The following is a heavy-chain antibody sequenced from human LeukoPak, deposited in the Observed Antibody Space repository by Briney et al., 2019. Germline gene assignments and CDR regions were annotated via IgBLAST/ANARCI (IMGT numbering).Heavy chain of an antibody. CDR1: GFTVSSNY. CDR3: AREIRYYFDY. J-gene: IGHJ4*02. D-gene: IGHD3-16*01. Sequence: PGGSVRLSCAASGFTVSSNYMSWVRQAPGKGLEWVSVIYSGGSTYYADSVKGRFTISRDNSKNTLYLQMNSLRAEDTAVYYCAREIRYYFDYWGQGTLVTVSS. V-gene: IGHV3-53*01. CDR2: IYSGGST.